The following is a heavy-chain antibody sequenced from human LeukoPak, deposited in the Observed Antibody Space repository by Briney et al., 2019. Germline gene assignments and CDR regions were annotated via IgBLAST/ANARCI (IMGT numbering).Heavy chain of an antibody. V-gene: IGHV4-39*01. CDR3: ARQAYSSNLGWFDP. CDR1: GGSISSGGYY. Sequence: SETLSLTCSVSGGSISSGGYYWSWIRQPPGKGLEWIGNIYNSGSTYYNPSLKSRVTISVDTSKNQFSLKLSSVTAADTAVYYCARQAYSSNLGWFDPWGQGTLVTVSS. D-gene: IGHD6-13*01. CDR2: IYNSGST. J-gene: IGHJ5*02.